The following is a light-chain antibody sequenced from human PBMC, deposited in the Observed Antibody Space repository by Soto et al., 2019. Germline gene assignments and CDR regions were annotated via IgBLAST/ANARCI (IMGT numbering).Light chain of an antibody. V-gene: IGKV1D-12*01. J-gene: IGKJ4*01. CDR1: QDISTL. CDR3: QQADSFPLT. CDR2: GAS. Sequence: DIQMTQSPSSVSASIGDTVTITCRARQDISTLLAWYQQKPGKAPKLLIYGASTLESGVPSRFSVRGSGTDFTLTISSLQPEDFATYFCQQADSFPLTFGGGTKVEIK.